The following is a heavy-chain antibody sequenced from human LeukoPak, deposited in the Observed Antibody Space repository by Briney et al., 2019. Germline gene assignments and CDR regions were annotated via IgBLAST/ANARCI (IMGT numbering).Heavy chain of an antibody. D-gene: IGHD3-10*01. Sequence: PGGSLRLSCAASGFTVSSNYMSWVRQAPGKGLEWVSVIYSGGSSYYADSVKGRFTISRDNSKNTLYLQMNSLRAEDTAVYYCARHRSEAAYDLWGQGTLVTVSS. CDR1: GFTVSSNY. CDR2: IYSGGSS. CDR3: ARHRSEAAYDL. V-gene: IGHV3-53*01. J-gene: IGHJ4*02.